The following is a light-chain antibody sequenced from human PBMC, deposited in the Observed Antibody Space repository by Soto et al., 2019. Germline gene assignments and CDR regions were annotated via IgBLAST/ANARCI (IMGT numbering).Light chain of an antibody. CDR3: CSYAGSISHVV. Sequence: QSALTQPASVSGSPGQSITISCTGTSSDVGSYDLVSWYQQHPGKAPKLMIYEVSGRPSGVSNRFSGSKSGNTASLTISGLQAEDEADYYCCSYAGSISHVVFGGGTKVTVL. J-gene: IGLJ2*01. CDR1: SSDVGSYDL. CDR2: EVS. V-gene: IGLV2-23*02.